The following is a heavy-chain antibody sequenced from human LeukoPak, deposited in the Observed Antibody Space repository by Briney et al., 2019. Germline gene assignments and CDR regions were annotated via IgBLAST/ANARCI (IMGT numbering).Heavy chain of an antibody. V-gene: IGHV3-7*03. Sequence: GGPLRLSCVVSGFTFSNYWMSWVRQAPGKGLEWVANIKEDGSEKYYVDSVKGRFTISRDNAKNSLYLQMNSLSAEDTAVYYCARDYDYLFAYWGQGTLVTVSS. D-gene: IGHD3-16*01. CDR1: GFTFSNYW. CDR2: IKEDGSEK. J-gene: IGHJ4*02. CDR3: ARDYDYLFAY.